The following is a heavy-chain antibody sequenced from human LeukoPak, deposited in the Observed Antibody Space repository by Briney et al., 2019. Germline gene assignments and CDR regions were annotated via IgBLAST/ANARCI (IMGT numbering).Heavy chain of an antibody. CDR3: ARDAGTLSIAAPWAFDI. D-gene: IGHD6-6*01. CDR2: ISSSSSYI. V-gene: IGHV3-21*01. J-gene: IGHJ3*02. CDR1: GFTFSSYS. Sequence: GSLRLSCAASGFTFSSYSMNWVRQAPGKGLEWVSSISSSSSYIYYADSVKGRFTISRDNAKNSLYLQMNSLRAEDTAVYYCARDAGTLSIAAPWAFDIWGQGTMVTVSS.